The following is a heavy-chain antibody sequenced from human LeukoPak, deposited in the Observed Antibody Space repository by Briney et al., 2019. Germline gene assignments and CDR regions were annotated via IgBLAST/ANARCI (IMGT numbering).Heavy chain of an antibody. V-gene: IGHV3-23*01. CDR3: ANGNRCTSPNCLGYYYFYMDV. J-gene: IGHJ6*03. D-gene: IGHD2-8*01. Sequence: PEGSLRLSCAASGFTFSSYAKNWVRQAPGRGLEWLSGFSGSGGTTYYADSVKGRFTISRYNSKNTLYLQMNSLRAEDTAVYYCANGNRCTSPNCLGYYYFYMDVWGKGTTVTVSS. CDR1: GFTFSSYA. CDR2: FSGSGGTT.